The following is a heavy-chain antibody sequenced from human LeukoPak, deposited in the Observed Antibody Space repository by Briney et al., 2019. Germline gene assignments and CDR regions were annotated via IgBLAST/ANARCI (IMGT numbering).Heavy chain of an antibody. CDR3: ASSGSYRFDY. J-gene: IGHJ4*02. CDR2: ITASGTAM. Sequence: GGSLRLSCAASGFTFSTRWMSWVRQAPGKGLEGVSHITASGTAMFYADSVKGRFTISRDNAKNSLYLQMNSLRDEDTAVYYCASSGSYRFDYWGQGTLVTVSS. V-gene: IGHV3-48*02. D-gene: IGHD1-26*01. CDR1: GFTFSTRW.